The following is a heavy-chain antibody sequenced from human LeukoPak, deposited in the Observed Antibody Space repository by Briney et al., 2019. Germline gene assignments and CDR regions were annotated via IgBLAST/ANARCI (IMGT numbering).Heavy chain of an antibody. Sequence: PGGSLRLSCAASGFTFSSYSMNWVRQARGKGLEWVSYISSSSSTIYYADSVRGRFTISRDNAKNSLYLQMNSLRAEDTAVYYCARDLAIRAFDYWGQGTLVTVSS. CDR2: ISSSSSTI. V-gene: IGHV3-48*01. J-gene: IGHJ4*02. CDR3: ARDLAIRAFDY. D-gene: IGHD3-10*01. CDR1: GFTFSSYS.